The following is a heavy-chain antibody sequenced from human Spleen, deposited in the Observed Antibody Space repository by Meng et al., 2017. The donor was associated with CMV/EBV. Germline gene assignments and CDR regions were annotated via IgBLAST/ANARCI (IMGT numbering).Heavy chain of an antibody. J-gene: IGHJ4*02. D-gene: IGHD4-17*01. CDR3: ARDRGEYGDYFEVGFDY. CDR2: ISAYNGDT. Sequence: ASVKVSCKTSGHTFTGYYFHWVRQAPGQGLEWMGWISAYNGDTYYVQKLQGRVTMTTDTSTSTAYMELRSLRSDDTAVYYCARDRGEYGDYFEVGFDYWGQGTLVTVSS. V-gene: IGHV1-18*01. CDR1: GHTFTGYY.